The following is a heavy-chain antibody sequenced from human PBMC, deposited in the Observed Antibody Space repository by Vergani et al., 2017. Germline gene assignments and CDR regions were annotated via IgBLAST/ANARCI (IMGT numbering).Heavy chain of an antibody. Sequence: QGRPVETGGGQVRPGGSLRPSRAVSGFNVVDYYMAWVRQAPGKGLECVSFIGRDATTDYYADPVKGRFTISRDNAKSSLYLQMNSLIAEDTGFYYCARDRYYLGSGNYPYFDYYGLDVWGQGTAVTVSS. D-gene: IGHD3-10*01. CDR1: GFNVVDYY. V-gene: IGHV3-11*04. J-gene: IGHJ6*02. CDR2: IGRDATTD. CDR3: ARDRYYLGSGNYPYFDYYGLDV.